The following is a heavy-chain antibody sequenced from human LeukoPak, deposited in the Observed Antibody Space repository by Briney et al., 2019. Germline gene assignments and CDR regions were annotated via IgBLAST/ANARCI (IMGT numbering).Heavy chain of an antibody. J-gene: IGHJ5*02. Sequence: PSETLSLTCTVSGGSISGYYWNWVRQPPGKVLEWIGNIYSSGSTDYNPSLKSRVTISLDTSKFQFSLRLNSVTAAYTAVYYCARADPNASGYFYRFNWFDPWGQGTLVTVSS. CDR2: IYSSGST. CDR3: ARADPNASGYFYRFNWFDP. V-gene: IGHV4-59*01. CDR1: GGSISGYY. D-gene: IGHD3-10*01.